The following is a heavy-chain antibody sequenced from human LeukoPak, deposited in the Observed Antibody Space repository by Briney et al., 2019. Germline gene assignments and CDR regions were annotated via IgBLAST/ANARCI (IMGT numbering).Heavy chain of an antibody. CDR2: IFYSGRT. Sequence: PSETLSHTCTVTGGSINNYYWSWIRQPPGKGLEWIGSIFYSGRTNYNPSLKSRVIISVDTSRTQFSLKMSYVTAADTAVYYCAREDYSGGNNWFDFWGQGTLVTVSS. CDR3: AREDYSGGNNWFDF. CDR1: GGSINNYY. J-gene: IGHJ5*01. D-gene: IGHD4-11*01. V-gene: IGHV4-59*01.